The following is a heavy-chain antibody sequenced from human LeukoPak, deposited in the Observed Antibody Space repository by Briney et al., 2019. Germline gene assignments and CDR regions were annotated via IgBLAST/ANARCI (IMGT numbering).Heavy chain of an antibody. V-gene: IGHV4-59*01. J-gene: IGHJ5*02. D-gene: IGHD2-2*02. CDR3: ARDSECSSTSCYTVSSWLDP. Sequence: PSETLSLTCTVSGGSISSYYWSWIRQPPGKGLEWIGYIYYSGSTNYNPSLKSRVTISVDTSKNQFSLKLSSVTAADTAVYYCARDSECSSTSCYTVSSWLDPWGQGTLVTVSS. CDR2: IYYSGST. CDR1: GGSISSYY.